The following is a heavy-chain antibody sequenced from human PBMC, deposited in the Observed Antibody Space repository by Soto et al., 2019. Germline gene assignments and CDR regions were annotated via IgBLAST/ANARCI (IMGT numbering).Heavy chain of an antibody. J-gene: IGHJ5*02. Sequence: PGGSLRLSCAASGFTFSSYAMHWVRQAPGKGLEWVAVISYDGSNKYYADSVKGRFTISRDNSKNTLYLQMNSLRAEDTAVYYCARDEICGGDCYPINRFDPWGQGTLVTVS. CDR2: ISYDGSNK. CDR3: ARDEICGGDCYPINRFDP. V-gene: IGHV3-30-3*01. D-gene: IGHD2-21*02. CDR1: GFTFSSYA.